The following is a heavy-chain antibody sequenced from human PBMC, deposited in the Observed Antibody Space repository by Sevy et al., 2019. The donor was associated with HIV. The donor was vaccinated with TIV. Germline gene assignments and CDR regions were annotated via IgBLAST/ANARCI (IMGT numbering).Heavy chain of an antibody. J-gene: IGHJ6*03. CDR2: ISSSGSTI. V-gene: IGHV3-11*01. D-gene: IGHD4-17*01. CDR3: ARGEAYGDSFMDV. Sequence: GGSLRLSCAASGFTFSDYYMSWIRQAPGKGLEWVSYISSSGSTIYYADSGKGRFTISRDNAKNSLYLQMNSLRAEDTAVYYCARGEAYGDSFMDVWGKGTTVTVSS. CDR1: GFTFSDYY.